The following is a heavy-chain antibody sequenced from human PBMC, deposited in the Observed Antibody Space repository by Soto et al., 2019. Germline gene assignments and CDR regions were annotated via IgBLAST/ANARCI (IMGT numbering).Heavy chain of an antibody. D-gene: IGHD6-6*01. J-gene: IGHJ4*02. CDR1: GYTFTNYG. V-gene: IGHV1-18*01. CDR3: ARGTFDHNGSSDY. CDR2: ISAYNGNT. Sequence: QIRLVQSGPEVKKPGASMKVSCKTSGYTFTNYGINWVRQAPGQRLEWMGWISAYNGNTNYAQSLQGRVTMTTATFSNIAYMELRSLRLDDTAVYYCARGTFDHNGSSDYWGQGTLVTVSS.